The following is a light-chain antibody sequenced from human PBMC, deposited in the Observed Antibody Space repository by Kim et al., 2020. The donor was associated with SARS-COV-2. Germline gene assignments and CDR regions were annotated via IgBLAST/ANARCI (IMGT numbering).Light chain of an antibody. CDR2: SDD. Sequence: QSVLTQPPSVSEAPRQRVTISCSGSSSNIGNNAVNWYQRLPGKAPKLLIYSDDLLPSGVSDRFSGSKSGTSASLAISGLQSEDEADYYCAAWDDRLNDPVFGGGTRLAVL. V-gene: IGLV1-36*01. CDR1: SSNIGNNA. J-gene: IGLJ3*02. CDR3: AAWDDRLNDPV.